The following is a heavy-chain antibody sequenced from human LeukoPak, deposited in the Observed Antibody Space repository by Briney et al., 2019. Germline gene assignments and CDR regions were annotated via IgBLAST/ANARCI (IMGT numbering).Heavy chain of an antibody. J-gene: IGHJ6*02. D-gene: IGHD4-11*01. CDR3: ARKDSVTHYYYYGMDV. V-gene: IGHV1-18*01. Sequence: GSSVKVSCKASGGTFSSYAISWVRQAPGQGLEWMGWISAYNGNTNYAQKLQGRVTMTTDTSTSTAYMELRSLRSDDTAVYYCARKDSVTHYYYYGMDVWGQGTTVTVSS. CDR1: GGTFSSYA. CDR2: ISAYNGNT.